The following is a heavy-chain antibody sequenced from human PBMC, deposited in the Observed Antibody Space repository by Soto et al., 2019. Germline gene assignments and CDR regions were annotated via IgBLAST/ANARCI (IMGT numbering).Heavy chain of an antibody. CDR2: IYWDDDK. Sequence: QITLKESSPTLVKPTQTLTLTCTFSGFSLSTSGVGVGWIRQPPGKALEWLALIYWDDDKRYSPSLKSRLTITKDTSKNQVVLTMTSMDPVDTATYYCAHSTYYYDSSGRDFDYWGQGTLVTVSS. J-gene: IGHJ4*02. CDR3: AHSTYYYDSSGRDFDY. V-gene: IGHV2-5*02. D-gene: IGHD3-22*01. CDR1: GFSLSTSGVG.